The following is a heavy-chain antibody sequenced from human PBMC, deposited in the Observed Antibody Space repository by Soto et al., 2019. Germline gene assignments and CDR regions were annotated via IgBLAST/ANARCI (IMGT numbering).Heavy chain of an antibody. CDR2: INAGNGNT. CDR1: GYTFTSYA. CDR3: ANAELRYFDWFHP. D-gene: IGHD3-9*01. Sequence: ASVKVSCKASGYTFTSYAMHWVRQAPGQRLEWMGWINAGNGNTKYSQKFQGRVTITRDTSASTAYMELSSLRSEDTAVYYCANAELRYFDWFHPWGQGTLVTVSS. J-gene: IGHJ5*02. V-gene: IGHV1-3*01.